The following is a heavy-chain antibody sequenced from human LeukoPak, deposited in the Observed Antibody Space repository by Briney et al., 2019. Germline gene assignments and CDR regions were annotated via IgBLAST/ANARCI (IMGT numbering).Heavy chain of an antibody. CDR3: ARGINDYGSGSYFSRPMAWFDP. CDR1: GGSFSGYY. V-gene: IGHV4-34*01. CDR2: IYHSGST. J-gene: IGHJ5*02. D-gene: IGHD3-10*01. Sequence: SETLSLTCAVYGGSFSGYYWSWIRQPPGKGLEWIGEIYHSGSTNYKPSLKSRVTMPVETSKNQFTLKLSSVTAADSAVYYCARGINDYGSGSYFSRPMAWFDPWGQGTLVTVSS.